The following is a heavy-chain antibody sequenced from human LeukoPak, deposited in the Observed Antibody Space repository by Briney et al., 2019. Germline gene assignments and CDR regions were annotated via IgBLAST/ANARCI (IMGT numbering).Heavy chain of an antibody. V-gene: IGHV4-38-2*01. Sequence: SETLSLTRAVSGYSISSGYYWGWIRQPPGKGLEWIGSIYHSGSTYYNPSLKSRVTISVDTSKNQFSLKLSSVTAADTAVYYCARTKHYDILTGLDAFDIWGPGTMVTVSS. CDR2: IYHSGST. D-gene: IGHD3-9*01. CDR1: GYSISSGYY. J-gene: IGHJ3*02. CDR3: ARTKHYDILTGLDAFDI.